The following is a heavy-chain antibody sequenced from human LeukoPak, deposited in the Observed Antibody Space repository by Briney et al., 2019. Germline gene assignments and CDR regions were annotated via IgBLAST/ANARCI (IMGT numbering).Heavy chain of an antibody. CDR1: GFTFSSYA. V-gene: IGHV3-30-3*01. CDR2: ISYDGSNK. D-gene: IGHD3-10*01. CDR3: ARASSFGESLGAYYNYVMDV. J-gene: IGHJ6*02. Sequence: GGSLRLSCAASGFTFSSYAMHWVRQAPGKGLEWVAVISYDGSNKYYADSVKGRFTISRDNSKNTLYLQMNSLRAEDTAVYYCARASSFGESLGAYYNYVMDVWGQGTTVTVSS.